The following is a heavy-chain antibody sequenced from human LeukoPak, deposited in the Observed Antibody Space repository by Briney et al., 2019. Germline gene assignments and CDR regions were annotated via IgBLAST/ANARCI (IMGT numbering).Heavy chain of an antibody. CDR2: IYYSGST. D-gene: IGHD3-10*01. CDR3: ARRYHYGSGSYYDY. CDR1: GGSISSRSYY. V-gene: IGHV4-39*01. Sequence: SETLSLTCTVSGGSISSRSYYRGWIRQPPGKGLEWIGSIYYSGSTYYNPSLKSRVTISVDTSKNQFSLKLSSVTAADTAVYYCARRYHYGSGSYYDYWGQGTLVTVSS. J-gene: IGHJ4*02.